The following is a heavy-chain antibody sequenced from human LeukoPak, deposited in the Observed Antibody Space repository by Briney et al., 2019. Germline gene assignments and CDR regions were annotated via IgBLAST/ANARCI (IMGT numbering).Heavy chain of an antibody. V-gene: IGHV3-23*01. J-gene: IGHJ4*02. D-gene: IGHD6-13*01. CDR3: AKRVRYSSSWYYFDY. CDR2: ISGSGGST. Sequence: GGSLRLSCAASGFTFSNFAVSWVRQAPGKGLEWVSAISGSGGSTYYADSVKGRFTISRDNSKNTLYLQMNSLRAEDTAVYYCAKRVRYSSSWYYFDYWGQGTLVTVSS. CDR1: GFTFSNFA.